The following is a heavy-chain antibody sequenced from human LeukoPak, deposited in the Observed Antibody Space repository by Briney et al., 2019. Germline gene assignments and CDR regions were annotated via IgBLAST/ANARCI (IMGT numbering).Heavy chain of an antibody. J-gene: IGHJ4*02. CDR2: ISSSSSYI. V-gene: IGHV3-21*01. CDR1: GFTFSSYS. CDR3: ARDVGYCSSTSCSLIDY. D-gene: IGHD2-2*01. Sequence: GGSLRLSCAASGFTFSSYSMNWVCQAPGKGLEWVSSISSSSSYIHYADSVKGRFTISRDNAKNSLYLRMNSLRAEDTAVYYCARDVGYCSSTSCSLIDYWGQGTLVTVSS.